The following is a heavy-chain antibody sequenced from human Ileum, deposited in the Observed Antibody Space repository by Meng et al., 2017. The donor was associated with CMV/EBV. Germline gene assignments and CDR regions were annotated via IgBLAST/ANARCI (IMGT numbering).Heavy chain of an antibody. CDR2: IKSKTDGGTT. Sequence: GFNFSNAWMIWVRQAPGKGLEWVGRIKSKTDGGTTDYAAPVKGRFTISRDDSKNTLYLQMNSLKTEDTAVYYCTTAGRITGTTPFDYWGQGTLVPSPQ. CDR1: GFNFSNAW. V-gene: IGHV3-15*01. CDR3: TTAGRITGTTPFDY. D-gene: IGHD1-7*01. J-gene: IGHJ4*02.